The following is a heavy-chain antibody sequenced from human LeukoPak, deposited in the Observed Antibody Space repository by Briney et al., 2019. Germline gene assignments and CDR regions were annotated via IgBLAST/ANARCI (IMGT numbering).Heavy chain of an antibody. CDR3: ASGGYSSSRPGAFDI. Sequence: KTSETLSLTCTVSGGSISSYYWSWIRQPPGKGLEWIGHIYYSGSTNYNPSLKSRVTISVDTSKNQFSLKLSSVTAADTAVYYCASGGYSSSRPGAFDIWGQGTMVTVSS. CDR2: IYYSGST. D-gene: IGHD6-13*01. CDR1: GGSISSYY. J-gene: IGHJ3*02. V-gene: IGHV4-59*01.